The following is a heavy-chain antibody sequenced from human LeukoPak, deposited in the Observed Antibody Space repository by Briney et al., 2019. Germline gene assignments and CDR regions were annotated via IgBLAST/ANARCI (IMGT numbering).Heavy chain of an antibody. D-gene: IGHD3-22*01. J-gene: IGHJ4*02. CDR3: AKGLYDSSGSDY. Sequence: GGSLRLSCAASGFTFSSYSMNWVRQAPGKGLEWVAVISYDGSNKYYADSVKGRFTISRDNSKNTLYLQMNSLRAEDTAVYYCAKGLYDSSGSDYWGQGTLVTVSS. CDR2: ISYDGSNK. V-gene: IGHV3-30*18. CDR1: GFTFSSYS.